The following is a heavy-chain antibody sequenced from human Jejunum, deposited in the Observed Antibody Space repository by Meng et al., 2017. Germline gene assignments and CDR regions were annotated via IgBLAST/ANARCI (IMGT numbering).Heavy chain of an antibody. CDR3: ARDPGLPNGLHV. CDR1: DFIVSSGY. CDR2: ISIDGDT. V-gene: IGHV3-53*01. J-gene: IGHJ6*01. D-gene: IGHD3/OR15-3a*01. Sequence: GGSLRLSCATSDFIVSSGYMSWVRQAPGKGLEWVSTISIDGDTYYADSLKGRFTISRDDSENTVSLQMNSLRAEDTAVYYCARDPGLPNGLHVWGQGNTVTVSS.